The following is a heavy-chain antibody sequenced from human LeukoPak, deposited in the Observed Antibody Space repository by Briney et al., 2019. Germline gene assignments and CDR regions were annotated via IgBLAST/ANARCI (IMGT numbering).Heavy chain of an antibody. CDR2: IKSKTDGGTT. CDR1: GFTFSNAW. Sequence: GGSLRLSCAASGFTFSNAWMNWVRQAPGKGLEWVGRIKSKTDGGTTDYAAPVKGRFTISRDDSKNTLYLQMNSLRTEDTAVYYCAKSPDFWSGFGWFDPWGQGTLVTISS. D-gene: IGHD3-3*01. CDR3: AKSPDFWSGFGWFDP. J-gene: IGHJ5*02. V-gene: IGHV3-15*07.